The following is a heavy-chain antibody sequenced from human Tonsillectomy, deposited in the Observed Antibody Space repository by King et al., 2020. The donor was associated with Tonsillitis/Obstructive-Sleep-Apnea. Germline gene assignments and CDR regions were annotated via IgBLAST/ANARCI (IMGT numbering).Heavy chain of an antibody. CDR1: GFTFSSYA. V-gene: IGHV3-30*03. J-gene: IGHJ4*02. CDR2: ISYDGSNK. D-gene: IGHD4-17*01. CDR3: ARDSGDFPFDY. Sequence: VQLVESGGGVVQPGRSLRLSCAASGFTFSSYAMHWVRQAPGKGLEWVAVISYDGSNKYYADSVKGRFTISRDNSKNTLFLQMNSLRAEDTAVYYCARDSGDFPFDYWGQGTLVTVSS.